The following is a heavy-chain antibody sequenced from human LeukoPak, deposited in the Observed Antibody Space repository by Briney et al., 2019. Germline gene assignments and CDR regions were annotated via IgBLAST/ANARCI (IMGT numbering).Heavy chain of an antibody. CDR2: IYYSGST. V-gene: IGHV4-59*01. J-gene: IGHJ4*02. CDR1: GFTFSDSY. D-gene: IGHD6-13*01. Sequence: GSLRLSCAASGFTFSDSYMTWIRQAPGKGLEWVGYIYYSGSTNYNPSLKSRVTISVDTSKNQFSLKLSSVTAADTAVYYCASYSSSWYVGGFDYWGQGTLVTVSS. CDR3: ASYSSSWYVGGFDY.